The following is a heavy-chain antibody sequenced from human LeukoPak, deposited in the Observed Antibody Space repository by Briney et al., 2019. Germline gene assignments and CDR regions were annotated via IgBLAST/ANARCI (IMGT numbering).Heavy chain of an antibody. CDR3: AREPTSMGSDY. CDR2: ISSSSSYI. CDR1: GFTFSSYS. D-gene: IGHD5-18*01. Sequence: GGSLRLSCAASGFTFSSYSMNWVRQAPGKGLEWVSSISSSSSYIYYTDSVKGRFTISRDNAKNSLYLQMNSLRADDAAVYYCAREPTSMGSDYWGQGTLVTVSS. J-gene: IGHJ4*02. V-gene: IGHV3-21*01.